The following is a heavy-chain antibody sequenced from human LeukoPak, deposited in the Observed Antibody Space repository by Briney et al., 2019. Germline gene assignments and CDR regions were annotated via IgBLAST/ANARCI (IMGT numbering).Heavy chain of an antibody. CDR1: GASISPYY. Sequence: QPSETLSLTCSVSGASISPYYWVWIRQPPGKGLEWIGYVFYNGRTSYNPSLKSRVTISADTSKNQFSLKMNSATAADTAVYYCASGNYYQDYWGQGTVVTVSP. V-gene: IGHV4-59*08. CDR2: VFYNGRT. J-gene: IGHJ4*02. D-gene: IGHD1-26*01. CDR3: ASGNYYQDY.